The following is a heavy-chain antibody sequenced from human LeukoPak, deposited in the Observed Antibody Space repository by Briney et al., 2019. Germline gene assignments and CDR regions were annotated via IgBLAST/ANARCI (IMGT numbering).Heavy chain of an antibody. D-gene: IGHD3-3*01. V-gene: IGHV4-34*01. J-gene: IGHJ5*02. CDR2: INHSGST. Sequence: SSETLSLTCAVYGGSFSGYYWSWIRQPPGKGLEWIGEINHSGSTNYNPSLKSRVTISVDTSKNQFSLKLSSVTAADTAVYHCARWRVLNWFDPWGQGTLVTVSS. CDR3: ARWRVLNWFDP. CDR1: GGSFSGYY.